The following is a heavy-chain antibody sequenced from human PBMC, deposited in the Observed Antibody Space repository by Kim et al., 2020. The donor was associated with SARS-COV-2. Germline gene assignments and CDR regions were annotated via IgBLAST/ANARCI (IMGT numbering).Heavy chain of an antibody. CDR1: GGSISSYY. CDR3: ARGYYGSGSYLDY. Sequence: SETLSLTCTVSGGSISSYYWSWIRQPPGKGLEWIGYIYYSGSTNYNPSLKSRVTISVDTSKNQFSLKLSSVTAADTAVYYCARGYYGSGSYLDYWGQGTL. D-gene: IGHD3-10*01. J-gene: IGHJ4*02. V-gene: IGHV4-59*01. CDR2: IYYSGST.